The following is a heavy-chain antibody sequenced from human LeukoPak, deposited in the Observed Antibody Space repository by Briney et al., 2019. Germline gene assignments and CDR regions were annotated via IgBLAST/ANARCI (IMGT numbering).Heavy chain of an antibody. CDR1: GYTFTSYY. Sequence: GASVKVSCKASGYTFTSYYMHWVRQAPGQGLEWMGIINPSGGSTSYAQKFQGRVTMTRDTSTSTVYMELSSLRSEDTAVYYCAKDLNQESMDNWNSDAFDIWGQGTMVTVSS. CDR3: AKDLNQESMDNWNSDAFDI. J-gene: IGHJ3*02. D-gene: IGHD1-7*01. V-gene: IGHV1-46*01. CDR2: INPSGGST.